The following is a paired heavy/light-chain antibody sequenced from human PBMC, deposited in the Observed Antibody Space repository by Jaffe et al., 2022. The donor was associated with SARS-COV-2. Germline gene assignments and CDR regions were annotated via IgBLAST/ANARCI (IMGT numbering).Heavy chain of an antibody. CDR3: ARRASGRNWFDP. D-gene: IGHD3-10*01. CDR2: ISYSGTT. J-gene: IGHJ5*02. Sequence: QLQLQESGPGLVKPSETLTLTCTVSGGSISSSAYFWGWIRQTPGMGLQWIASISYSGTTYYSPSLRGRVTISVDTSNNQFSLSLSSVTAADTAVYYCARRASGRNWFDPWGQGTLVTVSS. CDR1: GGSISSSAYF. V-gene: IGHV4-39*01.
Light chain of an antibody. J-gene: IGLJ2*01. CDR2: EDN. Sequence: QSVLTQPPSVSAAPGQKVAIFCSGSSSNVENNYVAWYQHFPGTAPKLLIYEDNKRPSGIPDRFSGSKSGTSATLGITGLQTGDEATYFCGTWESTLSAEVFGGGTKLTVL. CDR3: GTWESTLSAEV. CDR1: SSNVENNY. V-gene: IGLV1-51*02.